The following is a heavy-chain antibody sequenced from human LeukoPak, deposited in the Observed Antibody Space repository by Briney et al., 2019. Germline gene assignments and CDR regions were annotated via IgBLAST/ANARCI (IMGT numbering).Heavy chain of an antibody. CDR1: GYTFTGYY. CDR2: INPNSGGT. D-gene: IGHD6-13*01. Sequence: ASVKVSCKASGYTFTGYYMHWVRQAPGQGLEWMGWINPNSGGTNYAQKFQGRVTMTRDTSISTAYMELSSLRSEDTAVYYCATRGSSWRFNWFDPWGQGTLVTVSS. J-gene: IGHJ5*02. CDR3: ATRGSSWRFNWFDP. V-gene: IGHV1-2*02.